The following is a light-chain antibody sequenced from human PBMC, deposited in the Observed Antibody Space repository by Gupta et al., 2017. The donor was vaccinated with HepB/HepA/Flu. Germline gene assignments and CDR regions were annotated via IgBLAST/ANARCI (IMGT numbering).Light chain of an antibody. V-gene: IGLV4-69*01. CDR2: VTSDGSH. J-gene: IGLJ3*02. CDR1: SGHINYA. CDR3: QTWGPGIRV. Sequence: QLVLTPSPSASASLGASVKLTCTLSSGHINYAIAWHQQQSERGPRFLMKVTSDGSHSKGDGIPDRFSGSSSGAERYLTISSLQSEDEADYYCQTWGPGIRVFGGGTKLTVL.